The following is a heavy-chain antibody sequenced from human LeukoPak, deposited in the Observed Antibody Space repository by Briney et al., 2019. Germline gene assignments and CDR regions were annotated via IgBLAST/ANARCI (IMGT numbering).Heavy chain of an antibody. CDR2: VWYDGNNK. J-gene: IGHJ4*02. D-gene: IGHD6-13*01. CDR3: ARGSGAAAGAFDY. V-gene: IGHV3-33*01. Sequence: GGSLGLSCAASGFTFRSYGMHWVRQAPGKGLEWVAIVWYDGNNKYYADSVKGRFTVSRDNSKDTVSLQLNSPRAEDTAVYYCARGSGAAAGAFDYWGQGTLVTVPS. CDR1: GFTFRSYG.